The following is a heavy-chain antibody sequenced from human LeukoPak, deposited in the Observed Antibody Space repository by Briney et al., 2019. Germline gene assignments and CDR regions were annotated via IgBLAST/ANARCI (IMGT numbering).Heavy chain of an antibody. Sequence: GASVKVSCKASGYTFTSYYMHWVRQAPGQGLEWMGIINPSGGSTSYAQKFQGRVTMTRDMSTSTVYMELSSLRSEDTAVYYCARGGNYYGSGSYWDYWGQGTLVTVSS. J-gene: IGHJ4*02. CDR2: INPSGGST. V-gene: IGHV1-46*01. CDR3: ARGGNYYGSGSYWDY. CDR1: GYTFTSYY. D-gene: IGHD3-10*01.